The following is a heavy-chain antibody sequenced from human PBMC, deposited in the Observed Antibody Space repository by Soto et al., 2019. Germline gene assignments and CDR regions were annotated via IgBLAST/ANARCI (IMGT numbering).Heavy chain of an antibody. CDR1: GFTFSSYG. V-gene: IGHV3-33*01. D-gene: IGHD3-3*01. Sequence: GGSLRLSCAASGFTFSSYGMHWVRQAPGKGLEWVAVIWYDGSNKYYADSVKGRFTISRDNSKNTLYLQMNSLRAEDTAVYYCARDCRRYSDFWSGYFHPCDYCGQLPLVTVSS. CDR2: IWYDGSNK. J-gene: IGHJ4*02. CDR3: ARDCRRYSDFWSGYFHPCDY.